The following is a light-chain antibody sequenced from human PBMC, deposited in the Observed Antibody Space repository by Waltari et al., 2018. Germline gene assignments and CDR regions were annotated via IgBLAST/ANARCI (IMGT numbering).Light chain of an antibody. J-gene: IGKJ1*01. CDR1: QSIGSS. Sequence: VVTQSPVTLSVSPGERAPLSCRTTQSIGSSLAWYQQKPGQAPRLLIYHASTRATGIPARFSGSGSETEFTLTISSLQSEDFAVYYCQQYNNWPPGTFGQGTKVEV. V-gene: IGKV3-15*01. CDR2: HAS. CDR3: QQYNNWPPGT.